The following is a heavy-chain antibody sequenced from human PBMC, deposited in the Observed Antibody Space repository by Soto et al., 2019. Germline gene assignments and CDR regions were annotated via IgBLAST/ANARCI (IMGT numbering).Heavy chain of an antibody. CDR1: GGSISSYY. V-gene: IGHV4-4*07. CDR2: FYTSGNT. CDR3: AREAWTSRREFDP. Sequence: KPSETLSLTCTVSGGSISSYYWSWIRQPAGKGLEWIGRFYTSGNTNYNPSLKSRVTMSVDTSKNQFSLKLNSVTAADTAVYYCAREAWTSRREFDPWGQGTLVAVSS. J-gene: IGHJ5*02. D-gene: IGHD3-3*01.